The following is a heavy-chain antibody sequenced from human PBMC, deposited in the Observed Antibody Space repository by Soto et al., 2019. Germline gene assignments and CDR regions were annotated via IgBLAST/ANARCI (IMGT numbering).Heavy chain of an antibody. V-gene: IGHV1-69*13. CDR1: GDTFSSYA. J-gene: IGHJ6*04. Sequence: ASVKVSCKASGDTFSSYAISWVRQAPGQGLEWMGGIIPFFDTANYAQQFQGRVTITADESTSTAYMELSSLRSEDTAVYYCARHDCISSSCYYYYYYVMDVWGKGTTVTVSS. CDR2: IIPFFDTA. D-gene: IGHD2-2*01. CDR3: ARHDCISSSCYYYYYYVMDV.